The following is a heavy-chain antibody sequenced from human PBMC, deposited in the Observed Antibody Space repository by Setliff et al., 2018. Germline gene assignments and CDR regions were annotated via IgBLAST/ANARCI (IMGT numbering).Heavy chain of an antibody. CDR1: GYTFTRNG. CDR3: ASSVDYYDRSGYPYAMDV. CDR2: ISVYNGNT. V-gene: IGHV1-18*01. Sequence: GASVKVSCKASGYTFTRNGINWVRQVPGQGLEWMGWISVYNGNTHYAQKFQGRVTMTTDTSTTTAYMDLRSLRSDDTAVYYCASSVDYYDRSGYPYAMDVWGQGTTVTVSS. D-gene: IGHD3-22*01. J-gene: IGHJ6*02.